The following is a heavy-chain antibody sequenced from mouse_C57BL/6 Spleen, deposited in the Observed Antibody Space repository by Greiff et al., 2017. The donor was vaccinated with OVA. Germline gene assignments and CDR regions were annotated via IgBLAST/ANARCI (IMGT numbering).Heavy chain of an antibody. D-gene: IGHD2-4*01. CDR1: GYTFTDYY. V-gene: IGHV1-76*01. CDR2: IYPGSGNT. J-gene: IGHJ3*01. CDR3: ARDDYDGWFAY. Sequence: QVPLQQSGAELVRPGASVKLSCKASGYTFTDYYINWVQQRPGPGLEWIARIYPGSGNTYYTEKFKGKATLTAEKSSSTAYMQRSSQTSEDSAVYCCARDDYDGWFAYWGQGTLVTVSA.